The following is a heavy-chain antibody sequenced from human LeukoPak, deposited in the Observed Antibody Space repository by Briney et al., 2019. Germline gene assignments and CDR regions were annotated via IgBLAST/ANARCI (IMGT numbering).Heavy chain of an antibody. Sequence: PSETLSLTCTVSGGSISSGGYSWSWIRQHPGQGLEWIGYIYYSGSTYYNPSLKSRVTISVDTSKNQFSLKLSSVTAADTAVYYCARAPLNRATYYYGSGSPLLHAFDIWGQGTMVTVSS. J-gene: IGHJ3*02. V-gene: IGHV4-31*03. CDR2: IYYSGST. CDR3: ARAPLNRATYYYGSGSPLLHAFDI. D-gene: IGHD3-10*01. CDR1: GGSISSGGYS.